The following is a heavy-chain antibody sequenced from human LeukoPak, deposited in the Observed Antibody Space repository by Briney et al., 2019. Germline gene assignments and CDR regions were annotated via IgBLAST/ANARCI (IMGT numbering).Heavy chain of an antibody. V-gene: IGHV1-46*01. CDR1: GYTFTSYY. D-gene: IGHD6-13*01. CDR3: ARDQKQLGVDY. Sequence: ASVKVSCKASGYTFTSYYMHWVRQAPGQGLEWMGIINPSGGSTSYAQKFQGRVTMTRDMSTSTVYMELSSLRSEDTAVYYCARDQKQLGVDYWGQGTLVTVSS. CDR2: INPSGGST. J-gene: IGHJ4*02.